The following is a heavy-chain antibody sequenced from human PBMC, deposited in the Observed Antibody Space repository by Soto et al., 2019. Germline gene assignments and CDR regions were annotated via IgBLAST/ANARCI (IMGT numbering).Heavy chain of an antibody. J-gene: IGHJ4*02. CDR1: GFTFSSYA. D-gene: IGHD1-20*01. Sequence: GGSLRLSCSASGFTFSSYAMHWVRQAPGKGLEYVSAISSNGGSTYYADSVKGRFTISRDNSKNTLYLQMSSLRAEDTAVYYCVKVPLAYKWHNMFDYWGQGTLVTVYS. CDR2: ISSNGGST. V-gene: IGHV3-64D*08. CDR3: VKVPLAYKWHNMFDY.